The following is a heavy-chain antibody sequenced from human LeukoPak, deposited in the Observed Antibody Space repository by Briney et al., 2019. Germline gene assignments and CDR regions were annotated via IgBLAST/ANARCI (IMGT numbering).Heavy chain of an antibody. V-gene: IGHV3-21*01. Sequence: AGGSLRHSCAVSGFTFSSYSMKWVRQAPGNGMELFSSISSSSSYIYYADSVKGRFTISRDNAKNSLYLQMNSLRAEDTAVYYCARESDDSSGYYYVNYFDYWGQGTLVTVSS. D-gene: IGHD3-22*01. CDR3: ARESDDSSGYYYVNYFDY. J-gene: IGHJ4*02. CDR2: ISSSSSYI. CDR1: GFTFSSYS.